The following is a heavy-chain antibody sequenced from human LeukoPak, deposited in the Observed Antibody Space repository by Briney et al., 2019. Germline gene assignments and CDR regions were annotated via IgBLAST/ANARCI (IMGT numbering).Heavy chain of an antibody. D-gene: IGHD6-19*01. CDR1: GFSFSVYE. J-gene: IGHJ4*02. CDR3: TTLTVASNFDY. CDR2: ISSSGTTT. V-gene: IGHV3-48*03. Sequence: GGSLRLSCAASGFSFSVYEMHWVRQAPGKGLEWISDISSSGTTTYYADSVKGRFTISRDNAKNSLYLQMNSLRAEDTAVYYRTTLTVASNFDYWGQGTLVTVSS.